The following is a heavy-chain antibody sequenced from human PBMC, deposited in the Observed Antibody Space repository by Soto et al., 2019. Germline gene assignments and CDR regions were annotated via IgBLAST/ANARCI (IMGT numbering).Heavy chain of an antibody. CDR3: ARETPLYDSSGLDY. Sequence: SVKVSCKASGGTFSSYAISWVRQAPGQGLEWMGGIIPIFGTANYAQKFQGRVTITADESTSTAYMELSSLRSEDTAVYYCARETPLYDSSGLDYWGQGTLVTVSS. D-gene: IGHD3-22*01. V-gene: IGHV1-69*13. CDR1: GGTFSSYA. CDR2: IIPIFGTA. J-gene: IGHJ4*02.